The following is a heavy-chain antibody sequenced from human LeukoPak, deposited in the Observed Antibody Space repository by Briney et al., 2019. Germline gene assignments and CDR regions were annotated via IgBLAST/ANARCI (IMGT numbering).Heavy chain of an antibody. J-gene: IGHJ5*02. CDR1: GYNISNNG. V-gene: IGHV1-2*02. D-gene: IGHD3-22*01. CDR3: ARWDFSYYDSIEWEYNWFDP. Sequence: GASVKVSCKASGYNISNNGISWVRQAPGQGLEWMGWINPNSGGTNYAQKFQGRVTMTRDTSISTAYMELSRLRSDDTAVYYCARWDFSYYDSIEWEYNWFDPWGQGTLVTVSS. CDR2: INPNSGGT.